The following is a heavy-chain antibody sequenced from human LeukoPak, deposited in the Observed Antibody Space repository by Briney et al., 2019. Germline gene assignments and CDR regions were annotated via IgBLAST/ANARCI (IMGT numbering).Heavy chain of an antibody. D-gene: IGHD1-26*01. V-gene: IGHV3-48*02. Sequence: PGGSLRLSCAASGFTLSTYGMNWVRQAPGKGLEWVSYIGSGSSPIYYVDSVKGRFTISRDNAKNSLYLQMNSLSDEDTAVYYCARDGGDKWELLRAFFQHWGQGTLVTVSS. CDR1: GFTLSTYG. CDR2: IGSGSSPI. CDR3: ARDGGDKWELLRAFFQH. J-gene: IGHJ1*01.